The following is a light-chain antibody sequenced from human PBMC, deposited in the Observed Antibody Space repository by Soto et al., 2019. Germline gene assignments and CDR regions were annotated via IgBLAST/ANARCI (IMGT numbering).Light chain of an antibody. Sequence: DIVXTQSPDSLAVSLGERATFNCKSSQSILDRSKNKYYLAWYQQKSGQPPKLLIYWASLRESGVPHRFTGSGSGTDFTLTISSLQAEHRAVYYCQQYFTSPWTFGQGTKVQI. CDR1: QSILDRSKNKYY. V-gene: IGKV4-1*01. CDR3: QQYFTSPWT. J-gene: IGKJ1*01. CDR2: WAS.